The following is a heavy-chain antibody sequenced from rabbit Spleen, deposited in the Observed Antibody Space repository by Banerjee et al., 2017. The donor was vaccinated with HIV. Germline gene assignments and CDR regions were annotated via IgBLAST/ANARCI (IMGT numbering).Heavy chain of an antibody. Sequence: QEQLVESGGGLVKPGASLTLTCTASGFDFSSSYYMCWVRQPPGKGLEWIGCIYPGSSGTTYYASWAKGRFTISKTSSTTVTLQMTSLTAADTATYFCARDTGTSFSSYGMDLWGP. CDR3: ARDTGTSFSSYGMDL. CDR1: GFDFSSSYY. CDR2: IYPGSSGTT. J-gene: IGHJ6*01. D-gene: IGHD8-1*01. V-gene: IGHV1S45*01.